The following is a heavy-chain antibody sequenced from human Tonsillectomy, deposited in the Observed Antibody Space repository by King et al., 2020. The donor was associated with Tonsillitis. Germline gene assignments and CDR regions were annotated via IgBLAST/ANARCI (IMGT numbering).Heavy chain of an antibody. Sequence: VQLQQWGAGLLKPSETLSLTCAVYGGSLSGYYWSWIRQPPGKGLEWIGEINHRGSTNYNPSLKSRVTVSVDTSKSQFSLKMRSVTAADTAVYYCARGGNSSWYDPKFFQLWGQGTLVTVSS. J-gene: IGHJ1*01. CDR3: ARGGNSSWYDPKFFQL. CDR1: GGSLSGYY. CDR2: INHRGST. D-gene: IGHD6-13*01. V-gene: IGHV4-34*01.